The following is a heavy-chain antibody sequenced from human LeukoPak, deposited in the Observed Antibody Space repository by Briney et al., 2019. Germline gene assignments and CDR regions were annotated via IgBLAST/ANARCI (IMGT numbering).Heavy chain of an antibody. Sequence: PGGSLRLSCAASGFTFSSYAMHWVRQAPGKGLEYVSAISSNGGSTYYANSVKGRFTISRDNSKNTLYLQMNSLRAEDTAVYYCAKVAMISTVTPNDYWGQGTLVTVSS. CDR2: ISSNGGST. V-gene: IGHV3-64*01. J-gene: IGHJ4*02. CDR1: GFTFSSYA. D-gene: IGHD4-17*01. CDR3: AKVAMISTVTPNDY.